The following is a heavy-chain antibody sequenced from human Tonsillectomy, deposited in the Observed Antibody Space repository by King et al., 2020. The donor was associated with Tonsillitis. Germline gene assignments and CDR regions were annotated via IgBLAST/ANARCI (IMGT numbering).Heavy chain of an antibody. D-gene: IGHD2-21*02. CDR2: IYPGDSDT. CDR3: ARSLAYCGGDCSEFDY. V-gene: IGHV5-51*01. J-gene: IGHJ4*02. CDR1: GYSFTSYW. Sequence: QLVQSGAEVKKPGESLKISCKGSGYSFTSYWIGWVRQMPGKGLEWMGIIYPGDSDTRYSPSFQGQVTISADKSISTAYLQWSSLKASDTAIYYCARSLAYCGGDCSEFDYWGQGPLVTVSS.